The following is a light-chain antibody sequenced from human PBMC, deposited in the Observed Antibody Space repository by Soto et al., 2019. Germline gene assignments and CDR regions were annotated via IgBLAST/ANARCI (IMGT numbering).Light chain of an antibody. Sequence: EIVMTQSPGTLSLSPGARATLSCRASQSVSSYLAWYQQKPGQAPRLLIYGASSRATGIPDRFSGSGSGTDFTLTISRLEPEDFAVYYCQQYGSSPRGTFGQGTKVDTK. V-gene: IGKV3-20*01. CDR2: GAS. CDR1: QSVSSY. J-gene: IGKJ1*01. CDR3: QQYGSSPRGT.